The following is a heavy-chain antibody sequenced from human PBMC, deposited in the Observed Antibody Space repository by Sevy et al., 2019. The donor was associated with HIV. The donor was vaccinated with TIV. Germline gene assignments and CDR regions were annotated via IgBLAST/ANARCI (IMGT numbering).Heavy chain of an antibody. J-gene: IGHJ4*02. Sequence: GWSLRLSCAASGFTFSSYAMSWVRQAPGKGLEGVSTFSFGCGKINYADSVKGRFTISRDNSKNTLYLQMHSLRAEDTAVYYCAREGCSKPHDYWGQGTLVTVSS. V-gene: IGHV3-23*01. CDR2: FSFGCGKI. CDR3: AREGCSKPHDY. D-gene: IGHD3-10*02. CDR1: GFTFSSYA.